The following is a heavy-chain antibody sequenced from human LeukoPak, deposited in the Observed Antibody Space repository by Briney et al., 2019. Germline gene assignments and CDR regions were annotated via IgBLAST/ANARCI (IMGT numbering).Heavy chain of an antibody. CDR1: GFTFTIYY. D-gene: IGHD3-3*01. CDR3: ATGDFWSGINWFDP. J-gene: IGHJ5*02. Sequence: ASVKVSCKASGFTFTIYYMHWVRQAPGQGLEWMGIINLSAGSTSYAQEFQGRVTMTRDTSTSTVYMELSSLRSEDTAVYYCATGDFWSGINWFDPWGQGTLVTVSS. CDR2: INLSAGST. V-gene: IGHV1-46*01.